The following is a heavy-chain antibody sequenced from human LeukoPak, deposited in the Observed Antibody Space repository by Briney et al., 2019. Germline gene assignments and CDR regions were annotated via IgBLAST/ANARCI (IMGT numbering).Heavy chain of an antibody. CDR3: ATFIDY. CDR1: GFTFSSYE. Sequence: GGSLRLSCAASGFTFSSYEMNWVRQAPGKGLEWVSWISGSGSTIYYADSVKGRFTISRDNAKNSLNLQMNSLRADDTAVYYCATFIDYWGQGTLVTVSS. J-gene: IGHJ4*02. V-gene: IGHV3-48*03. CDR2: ISGSGSTI.